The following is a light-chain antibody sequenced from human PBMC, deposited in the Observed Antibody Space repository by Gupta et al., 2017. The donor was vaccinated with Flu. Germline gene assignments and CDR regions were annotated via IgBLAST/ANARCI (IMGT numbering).Light chain of an antibody. V-gene: IGKV1-33*01. Sequence: DIPLPQSLSSLSSSVGDRITLTCQANRDIRDHLNWYHQKPGKAPILLMYDASKLETGAPGRFSGDGSGTDFSLTITNLQAEDVGTYYCQQYDGLPVTFGPGTKVNVK. CDR1: RDIRDH. CDR3: QQYDGLPVT. J-gene: IGKJ3*01. CDR2: DAS.